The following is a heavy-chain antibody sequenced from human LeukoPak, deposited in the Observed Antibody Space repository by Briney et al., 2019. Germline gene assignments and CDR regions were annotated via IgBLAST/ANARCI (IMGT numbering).Heavy chain of an antibody. J-gene: IGHJ6*02. CDR3: ARGYDFWSGYPAYYYYGMDV. V-gene: IGHV3-64*01. CDR2: ISSNGGST. Sequence: GGSLRLSCAASGFTFSSYAMHWVRQAPGKGLEYVSAISSNGGSTYYANSVEGRFTISRDNSKNTLYLQMGSLRAEDMAVYYCARGYDFWSGYPAYYYYGMDVWGQGTTVTVSS. CDR1: GFTFSSYA. D-gene: IGHD3-3*01.